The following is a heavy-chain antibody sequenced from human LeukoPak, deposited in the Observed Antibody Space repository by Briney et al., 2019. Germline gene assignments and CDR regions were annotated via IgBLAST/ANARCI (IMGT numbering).Heavy chain of an antibody. D-gene: IGHD2-21*02. Sequence: ASLKVSCTASGYTFTGYYMHWGRHAPGQGLESMGWINPNSGGTNYAQKFQGRVTMTRDTSISTADMELSRLRSDDTAVYYCAGSLAYCGGDCYRPMAYWGQGTLVTVSS. CDR1: GYTFTGYY. J-gene: IGHJ4*02. CDR3: AGSLAYCGGDCYRPMAY. CDR2: INPNSGGT. V-gene: IGHV1-2*02.